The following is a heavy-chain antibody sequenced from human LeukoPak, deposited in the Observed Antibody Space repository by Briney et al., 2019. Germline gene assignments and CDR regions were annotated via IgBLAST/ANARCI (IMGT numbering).Heavy chain of an antibody. Sequence: GGSLRLSCAASGFTFSSYGMHWVRQAPGKGLEWVAVISYDGSNKYYADSVKGRFTISRDNSKNTLYLQMNSLRAEDTAVYYCAKDLIALQLVLPLGFIDYWGQGTLVTVSS. D-gene: IGHD6-13*01. J-gene: IGHJ4*02. V-gene: IGHV3-30*18. CDR1: GFTFSSYG. CDR3: AKDLIALQLVLPLGFIDY. CDR2: ISYDGSNK.